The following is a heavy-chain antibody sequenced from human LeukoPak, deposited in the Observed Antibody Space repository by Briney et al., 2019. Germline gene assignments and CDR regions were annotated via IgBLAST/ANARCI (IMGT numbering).Heavy chain of an antibody. CDR2: IIPIFGTA. Sequence: SVKVSCKASGGTFSSYAISWVRQAPGQGLEWMGGIIPIFGTANYAQKFQGRVTITADESTSTAYMELSSLRSEDTAVYYCASQPEYSSSSPYDYWGQGTLVTVSS. V-gene: IGHV1-69*13. CDR1: GGTFSSYA. CDR3: ASQPEYSSSSPYDY. J-gene: IGHJ4*02. D-gene: IGHD6-6*01.